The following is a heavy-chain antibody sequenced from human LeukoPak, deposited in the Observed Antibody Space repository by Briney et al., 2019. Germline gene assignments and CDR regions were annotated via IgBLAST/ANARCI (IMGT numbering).Heavy chain of an antibody. V-gene: IGHV3-30*02. D-gene: IGHD3-9*01. J-gene: IGHJ5*02. Sequence: GGSLRLSCAASGFTFSDYNMRWIRQAPGKGLEWVAFIRYDGSNKYYADSVKGRFTISRDNSKNTLYLQMNGLRAEDTAVYYCAKVKRTYYDILTVFLGNWFDPWGQGTLVTVSS. CDR2: IRYDGSNK. CDR3: AKVKRTYYDILTVFLGNWFDP. CDR1: GFTFSDYN.